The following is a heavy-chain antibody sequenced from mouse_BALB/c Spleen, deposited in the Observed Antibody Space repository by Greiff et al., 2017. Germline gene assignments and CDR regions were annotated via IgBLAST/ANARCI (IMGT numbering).Heavy chain of an antibody. CDR3: ARHVYYGSSYNY. CDR1: GFAFSSYD. V-gene: IGHV5-12-1*01. D-gene: IGHD1-1*01. J-gene: IGHJ2*01. CDR2: ISSGGGST. Sequence: EVQGVESGGGLVKPGGSLKLSCAASGFAFSSYDMSWVRQTPEKRLEWVAYISSGGGSTYYPDTVKGRFTISRDNAKNTLYLQMSSLKSEDTAMYYCARHVYYGSSYNYWGQGTTLTVSS.